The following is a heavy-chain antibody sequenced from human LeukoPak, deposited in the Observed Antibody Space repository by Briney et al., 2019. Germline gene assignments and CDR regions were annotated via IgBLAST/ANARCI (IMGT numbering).Heavy chain of an antibody. CDR2: ISSSSTYI. Sequence: GGSLRLTCAASGFTFNNYNMNWVRQAPGKGLEWVSSISSSSTYIYYADSVKGRFTISRDNAKNSQYLQMNSLRAEDTAIYYCAKDPPSFHHWGQGTLVTVSS. J-gene: IGHJ1*01. V-gene: IGHV3-21*01. CDR3: AKDPPSFHH. CDR1: GFTFNNYN.